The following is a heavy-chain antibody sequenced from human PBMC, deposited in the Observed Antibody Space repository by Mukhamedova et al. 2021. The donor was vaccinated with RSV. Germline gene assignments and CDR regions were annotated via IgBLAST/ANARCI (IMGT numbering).Heavy chain of an antibody. J-gene: IGHJ4*01. CDR3: ARGSGYYDSSGYSYFDY. CDR1: SYA. Sequence: SYAMHWVRQAPGKGLEWVAVISYDGSNKYYADSVKGRFTISRDNSKNMLYLQMNSLRAEDTAVYYCARGSGYYDSSGYSYFDYWG. CDR2: ISYDGSNK. V-gene: IGHV3-30*04. D-gene: IGHD3-22*01.